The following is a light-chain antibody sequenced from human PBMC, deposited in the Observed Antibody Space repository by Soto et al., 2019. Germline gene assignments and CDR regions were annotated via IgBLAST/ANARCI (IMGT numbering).Light chain of an antibody. Sequence: EIVLTQSPGTLSSSPGERATLSCRASQSVSSSYFAWYQQKPGQAPRLLIYAASSRATGIPDRFSGSGSGTDFPLTISRLEPEDFAVYYFQQYGSSSWTFGQGTRGEI. CDR1: QSVSSSY. V-gene: IGKV3-20*01. J-gene: IGKJ1*01. CDR3: QQYGSSSWT. CDR2: AAS.